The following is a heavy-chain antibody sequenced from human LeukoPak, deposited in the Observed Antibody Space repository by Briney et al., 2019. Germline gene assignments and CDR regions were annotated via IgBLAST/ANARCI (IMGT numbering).Heavy chain of an antibody. V-gene: IGHV3-21*01. J-gene: IGHJ5*02. CDR3: ARAFVCSSTSCYDWFDP. D-gene: IGHD2-2*01. CDR2: ISSSSSYI. Sequence: GGSLRLSCAASGFTVSSNYMSWVRQAPGKGLEWVSSISSSSSYIYYADSVKGRFTISRDNAKNSLYLQMNSLRAEDTAVYYCARAFVCSSTSCYDWFDPWGQGTLVTVSS. CDR1: GFTVSSNY.